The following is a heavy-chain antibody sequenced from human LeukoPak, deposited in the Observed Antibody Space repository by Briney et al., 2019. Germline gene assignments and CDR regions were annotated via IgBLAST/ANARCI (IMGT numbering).Heavy chain of an antibody. Sequence: SETVSLTCTVSGGSISSSSYYWGWIRQPPGEGLEWIGSIYYSGSTYYNPSLKSRVTISVDTSKNQFSLKLSSVTAAGTAVYYCARVMVTPPGADYWGQGTLVTVSS. CDR1: GGSISSSSYY. J-gene: IGHJ4*02. CDR2: IYYSGST. D-gene: IGHD5-18*01. V-gene: IGHV4-39*07. CDR3: ARVMVTPPGADY.